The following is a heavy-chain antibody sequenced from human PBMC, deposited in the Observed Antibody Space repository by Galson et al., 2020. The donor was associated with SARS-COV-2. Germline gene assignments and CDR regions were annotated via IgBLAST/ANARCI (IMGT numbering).Heavy chain of an antibody. CDR2: IYYSGST. V-gene: IGHV4-59*13. D-gene: IGHD3-16*02. CDR3: ARAPKTWDDYVWGSYRQTPGHDAFDI. J-gene: IGHJ3*02. Sequence: SETLSLTCTVSGGSISSYYWSWIRQPPGKGLEWIGYIYYSGSTNYNPSLKSRVTISVDTSKNQFSLKLSSVTAADTAVYYCARAPKTWDDYVWGSYRQTPGHDAFDIWGQGTMVTVSS. CDR1: GGSISSYY.